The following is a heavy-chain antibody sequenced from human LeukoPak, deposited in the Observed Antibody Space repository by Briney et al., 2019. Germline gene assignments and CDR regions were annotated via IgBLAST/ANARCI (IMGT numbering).Heavy chain of an antibody. V-gene: IGHV1-2*02. Sequence: GASVKVSCKASGYTFTGYYMHWVRQAPGQGLEWMGWINPNSGGTNYAQKFQGRVTMTRDTSISTAYMELSRLRSDDTAVYYCARGWARRRWELTWFDPWGQGTLVTVSS. CDR2: INPNSGGT. D-gene: IGHD1-26*01. J-gene: IGHJ5*02. CDR3: ARGWARRRWELTWFDP. CDR1: GYTFTGYY.